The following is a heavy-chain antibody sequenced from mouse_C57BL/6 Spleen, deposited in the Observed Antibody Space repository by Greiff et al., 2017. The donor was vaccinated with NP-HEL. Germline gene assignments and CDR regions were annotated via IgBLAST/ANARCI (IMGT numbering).Heavy chain of an antibody. D-gene: IGHD2-4*01. V-gene: IGHV1-47*01. CDR1: GYTFTTYP. J-gene: IGHJ2*01. Sequence: QVQLKESGAELVKPGASVKMSCKASGYTFTTYPIEWMKQNHGKSLEWIGNFHPYNDDTKYNEKFKGKATLTVEKSSSTVYLELSRLTSDDSAVYYCARKGYDYGYFDYWGQGTTLTVSS. CDR3: ARKGYDYGYFDY. CDR2: FHPYNDDT.